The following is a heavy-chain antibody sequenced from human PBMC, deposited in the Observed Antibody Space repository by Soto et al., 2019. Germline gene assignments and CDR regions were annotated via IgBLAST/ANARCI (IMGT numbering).Heavy chain of an antibody. J-gene: IGHJ6*02. CDR3: ARGGSGHYYYYGMDV. V-gene: IGHV1-3*01. CDR1: GYTFTSYA. D-gene: IGHD3-10*01. Sequence: ASVKVSCKASGYTFTSYAMHWVRQAPGQRLEWMGWINAGNGNTKYSQKFQGRVTITRDTSASTAYMELSSLRSEDTAVYYCARGGSGHYYYYGMDVWGQGTTVTVSS. CDR2: INAGNGNT.